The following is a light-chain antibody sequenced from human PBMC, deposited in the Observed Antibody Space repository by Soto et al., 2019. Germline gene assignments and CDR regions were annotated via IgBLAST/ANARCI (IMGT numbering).Light chain of an antibody. CDR2: EAR. J-gene: IGLJ1*01. CDR3: CSNAAGSTYV. V-gene: IGLV2-23*01. CDR1: SRDVVSQNL. Sequence: QSVLTQPASVSGCPGQSITISCTGTSRDVVSQNLVSWYQQYPGKAPKHIISEARNRPSGGSNRLSAPKTCNTASLTISGLQAEDEADYYCCSNAAGSTYVFGTGTKVTVL.